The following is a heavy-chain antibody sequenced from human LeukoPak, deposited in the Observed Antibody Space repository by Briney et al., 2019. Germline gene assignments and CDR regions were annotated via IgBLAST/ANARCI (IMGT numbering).Heavy chain of an antibody. CDR3: AKHDYVWGSYRFDY. J-gene: IGHJ4*02. CDR1: GFTFSSYA. Sequence: GGSLRLSCAASGFTFSSYAMSWVRQAPGKGLEWVSAISGSGDSTYYGDSVKGRFTISRDNSKNTLYLQMSSLRAEDTAVYYCAKHDYVWGSYRFDYWGQGTLVTVSS. V-gene: IGHV3-23*01. CDR2: ISGSGDST. D-gene: IGHD3-16*02.